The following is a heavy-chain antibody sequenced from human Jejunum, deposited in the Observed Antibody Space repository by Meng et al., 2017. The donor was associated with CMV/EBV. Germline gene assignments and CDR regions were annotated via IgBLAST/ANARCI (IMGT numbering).Heavy chain of an antibody. CDR2: ISWDGGSA. V-gene: IGHV3-43D*03. Sequence: FDAYAMHWVRQAPGKGLEWVSLISWDGGSAYYADSVKGRFTISRDNSKNSLYLQMNSLRAEDTALYYCAKPYCSSTSCYDYYFDYWGQGTVVTVSS. D-gene: IGHD2-2*01. CDR1: FDAYA. J-gene: IGHJ4*02. CDR3: AKPYCSSTSCYDYYFDY.